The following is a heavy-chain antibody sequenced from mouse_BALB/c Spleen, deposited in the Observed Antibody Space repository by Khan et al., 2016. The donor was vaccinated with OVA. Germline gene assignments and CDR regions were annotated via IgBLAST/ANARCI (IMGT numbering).Heavy chain of an antibody. CDR3: ARGETLYYFAY. CDR2: IYPGTDNT. Sequence: QVQLKESGAELVRPGTSVRLSCKTSGYIFTSYWIHWVKQRSGQGLEWIARIYPGTDNTYYNEKFKDKATLTADKSYSTAYLPLSSLKSEDSAGVFVARGETLYYFAYWGQGTTLTVSA. V-gene: IGHV1-76*01. CDR1: GYIFTSYW. J-gene: IGHJ2*01.